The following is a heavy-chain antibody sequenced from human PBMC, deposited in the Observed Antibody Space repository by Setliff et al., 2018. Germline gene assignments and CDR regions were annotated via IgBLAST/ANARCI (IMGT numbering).Heavy chain of an antibody. V-gene: IGHV1-2*02. D-gene: IGHD1-26*01. J-gene: IGHJ4*02. CDR3: ARSGSFGMRYWFDY. Sequence: ASVKVSCKASGYTFTAYYIHWVRQAPGQGLEWMGWINPNAGNINYIQKFQGRVTMTRDTSISTAYMELRRLKSDDTAVYYCARSGSFGMRYWFDYWGQGALVTVSS. CDR1: GYTFTAYY. CDR2: INPNAGNI.